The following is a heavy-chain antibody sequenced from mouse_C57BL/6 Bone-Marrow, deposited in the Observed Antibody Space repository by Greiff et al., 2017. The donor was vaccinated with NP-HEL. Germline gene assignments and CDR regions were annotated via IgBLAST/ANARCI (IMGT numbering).Heavy chain of an antibody. V-gene: IGHV2-2*01. Sequence: QVQLKESGHGLVQPSQSLSITCTVSGFSLTSYGVHWVRQSPGKGLEWLGVIWSGGSTDYNAAFISRLSISKDNSESQVFFKMNSLQADDTAIYYCASYYGNYDYYAMDYWGQGTSVTVSS. CDR1: GFSLTSYG. D-gene: IGHD2-1*01. CDR3: ASYYGNYDYYAMDY. J-gene: IGHJ4*01. CDR2: IWSGGST.